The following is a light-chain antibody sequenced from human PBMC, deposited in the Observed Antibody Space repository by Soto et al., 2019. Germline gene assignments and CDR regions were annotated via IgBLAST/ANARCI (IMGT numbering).Light chain of an antibody. Sequence: QSVLTQPPSVSGAPGQRVTISCTGSSSNIGAGYDVHWYQQLPGTAPKLLIYANTNRPSAVPDRISRSKSGTSASLAITGVLADDEADYYCQCYDSSLTLGVFGTGTNVPVL. V-gene: IGLV1-40*01. CDR1: SSNIGAGYD. CDR3: QCYDSSLTLGV. CDR2: ANT. J-gene: IGLJ1*01.